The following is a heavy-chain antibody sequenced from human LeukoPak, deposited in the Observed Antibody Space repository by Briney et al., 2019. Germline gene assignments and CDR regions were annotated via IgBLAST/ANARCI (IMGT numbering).Heavy chain of an antibody. CDR3: ARGVREYDFDY. D-gene: IGHD3-10*01. J-gene: IGHJ4*02. CDR1: GGSISSGGYY. Sequence: PSETLSLTCTVSGGSISSGGYYWSWIRQHQGKGLEWIGYIYYSGSTYYNPSLKSRVTISVDTSKNQFSLKLSSVTAADTAVYYCARGVREYDFDYWGQGTLVTVSS. CDR2: IYYSGST. V-gene: IGHV4-31*03.